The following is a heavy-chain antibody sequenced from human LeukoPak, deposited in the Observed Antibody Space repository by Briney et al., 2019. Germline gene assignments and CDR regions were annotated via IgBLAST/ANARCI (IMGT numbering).Heavy chain of an antibody. J-gene: IGHJ5*02. CDR3: ARRSLRYYDSSGYYP. V-gene: IGHV4-39*01. D-gene: IGHD3-22*01. CDR1: GGSISSSSYY. CDR2: IYYSGST. Sequence: SETLSLTCTVSGGSISSSSYYWGWIRQPPGKGLEWIGSIYYSGSTYYNPSLKSRVTISVDTSKNQFSLKLSSVTAADTAVYYCARRSLRYYDSSGYYPWGQGTLVTVSS.